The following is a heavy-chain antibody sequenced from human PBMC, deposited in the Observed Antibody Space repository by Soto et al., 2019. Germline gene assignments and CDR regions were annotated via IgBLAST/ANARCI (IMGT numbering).Heavy chain of an antibody. D-gene: IGHD2-2*01. V-gene: IGHV4-30-4*01. Sequence: SETLSLTCTVSGGSISSGDYYWSWIRQPPGKGLEWIGYIYYSGSTYYNPSLKSRVTISVDTSKNQFSLKLSSVTAADTAVYYCALFYCSSTSCSGDYWGQGTLVTVSS. J-gene: IGHJ4*02. CDR2: IYYSGST. CDR3: ALFYCSSTSCSGDY. CDR1: GGSISSGDYY.